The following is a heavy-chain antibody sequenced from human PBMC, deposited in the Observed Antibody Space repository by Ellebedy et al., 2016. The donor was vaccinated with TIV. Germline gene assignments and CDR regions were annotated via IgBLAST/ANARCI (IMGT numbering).Heavy chain of an antibody. CDR2: ISWNSGSI. Sequence: GGSLRLXXAASGFTFDDYAMHWVRQAPGKGLEWVSGISWNSGSIGYADSVKGRFTISRDNAKNSLYLQMNSLRAEDTAVYYCARDIRVRGDRNYWGQGTLVTVSS. D-gene: IGHD3-10*01. CDR1: GFTFDDYA. CDR3: ARDIRVRGDRNY. V-gene: IGHV3-9*01. J-gene: IGHJ4*02.